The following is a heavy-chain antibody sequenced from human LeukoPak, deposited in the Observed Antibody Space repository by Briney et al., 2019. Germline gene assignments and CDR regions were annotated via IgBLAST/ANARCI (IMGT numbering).Heavy chain of an antibody. CDR1: GFTFRSYD. CDR2: IRYDGRNK. J-gene: IGHJ4*02. V-gene: IGHV3-30*02. Sequence: PAGGSLILSCAAPGFTFRSYDMHWVRQAPGKGLEWVAFIRYDGRNKYYADSVKGRFTISRDNSKNTLYLQMNSLRAEDTAAYHCAKDTATTGVDYWGQGTLVTVSS. CDR3: AKDTATTGVDY. D-gene: IGHD7-27*01.